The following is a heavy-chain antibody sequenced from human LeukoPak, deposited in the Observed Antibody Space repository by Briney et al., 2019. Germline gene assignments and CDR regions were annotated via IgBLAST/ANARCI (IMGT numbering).Heavy chain of an antibody. Sequence: GASVKVSCKASGYTFTGYYMHWVRQAPGQGLEWMGWINPNSGGTNYAQKFQGRVTMTRDTSTSTAYMELSRLRSDDTAVYYCARDGGHYGSGSYYIDYWGQGTLVTVSS. CDR2: INPNSGGT. CDR1: GYTFTGYY. J-gene: IGHJ4*02. V-gene: IGHV1-2*02. CDR3: ARDGGHYGSGSYYIDY. D-gene: IGHD3-10*01.